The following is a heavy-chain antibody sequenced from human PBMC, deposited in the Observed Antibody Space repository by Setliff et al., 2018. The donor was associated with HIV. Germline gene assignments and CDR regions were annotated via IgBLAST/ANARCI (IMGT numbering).Heavy chain of an antibody. D-gene: IGHD3-16*01. CDR3: TRDESGGDFYFYMDV. J-gene: IGHJ6*03. Sequence: PGESLKISCEAYGFLFHDYGLTWVRQVPGKGLEWVAGINGNGESVGYADSVKGRFTISRDNAKNSLYLQMKSLRAEDTALYFCTRDESGGDFYFYMDVWGSGTTVTSP. CDR2: INGNGESV. V-gene: IGHV3-20*04. CDR1: GFLFHDYG.